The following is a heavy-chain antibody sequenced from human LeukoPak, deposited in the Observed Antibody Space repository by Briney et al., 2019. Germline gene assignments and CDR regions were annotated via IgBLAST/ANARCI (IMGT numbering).Heavy chain of an antibody. D-gene: IGHD1-26*01. Sequence: PGGSLRLSCAASGFTFTSYSMNWVRQAPGKGLEWVSTINGGGGSKYYADSVKGRFTISRDNSKNTLYLQVNSLRAEDTAVYYCAKGGKWDVTPFDYWGQGTLVTVSS. CDR3: AKGGKWDVTPFDY. CDR1: GFTFTSYS. J-gene: IGHJ4*02. CDR2: INGGGGSK. V-gene: IGHV3-23*01.